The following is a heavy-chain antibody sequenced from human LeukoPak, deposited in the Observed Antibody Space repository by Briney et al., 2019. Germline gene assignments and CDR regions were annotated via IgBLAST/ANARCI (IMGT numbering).Heavy chain of an antibody. CDR3: ARGMVRGAGGMDV. D-gene: IGHD3-10*01. CDR2: IYHSGST. CDR1: GDSISSGGYY. J-gene: IGHJ6*02. Sequence: SETLSLTCTVSGDSISSGGYYWSWIRQPPGKGLEWIGYIYHSGSTYYNPSLKSRVTMSVDTSKNQFSLKLSSVTAADTAVYYCARGMVRGAGGMDVWGQGTTVTVSS. V-gene: IGHV4-30-2*01.